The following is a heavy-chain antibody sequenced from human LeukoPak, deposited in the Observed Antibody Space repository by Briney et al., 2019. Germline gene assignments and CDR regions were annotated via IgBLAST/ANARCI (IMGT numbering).Heavy chain of an antibody. D-gene: IGHD5-24*01. CDR3: ARHRGRDGYNDN. CDR2: IYHTGST. CDR1: GGSISSSAYY. J-gene: IGHJ4*02. Sequence: PSETLSLTCIVSGGSISSSAYYWGWIRQPPGEGLEWIGSIYHTGSTYYSPSLKSRVTISVDTSKNQFSLKLSSVTAADTAVYYCARHRGRDGYNDNWGQGTLVTVSS. V-gene: IGHV4-39*01.